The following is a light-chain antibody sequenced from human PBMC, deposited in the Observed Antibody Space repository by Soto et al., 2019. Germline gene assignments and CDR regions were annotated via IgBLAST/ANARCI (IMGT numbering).Light chain of an antibody. CDR2: GAS. CDR1: QGVSANH. CDR3: QQYSRSPFT. J-gene: IGKJ3*01. V-gene: IGKV3-20*01. Sequence: DIMLTQSPGTLSLSPGERATLSCRASQGVSANHLTWYQQKPGQAPRLLMCGASTRATGIPDRFSGSGSGTDFTLTISRLEPEDFAVYFCQQYSRSPFTFGPGTKVDI.